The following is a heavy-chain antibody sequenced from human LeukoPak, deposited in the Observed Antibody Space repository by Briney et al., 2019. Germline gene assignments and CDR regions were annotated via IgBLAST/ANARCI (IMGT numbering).Heavy chain of an antibody. V-gene: IGHV1-69*05. CDR3: ARGDYGMDV. Sequence: SVAVSCKASGGTFSSYAISWVRQAPGQGLEWMGGIIPIFGTANYAQKFQGRVTMTTDTSTSTAYMELRSLRSDDTAVYYCARGDYGMDVWGQGTTVTVSS. CDR2: IIPIFGTA. J-gene: IGHJ6*02. CDR1: GGTFSSYA. D-gene: IGHD3-16*01.